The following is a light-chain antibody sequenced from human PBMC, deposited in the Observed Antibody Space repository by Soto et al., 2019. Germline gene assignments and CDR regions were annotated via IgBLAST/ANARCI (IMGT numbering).Light chain of an antibody. J-gene: IGKJ1*01. CDR2: GAS. CDR1: QSVSNNY. Sequence: ESALTQSPVTLALSPGERATLPCRASQSVSNNYLAWYQQKPGQAPRLLIYGASNRATGIPDRFSGSGSGTHFTLTISRLEPEDFAVYDCQQYGSSGTFGQGTKVDIK. CDR3: QQYGSSGT. V-gene: IGKV3-20*01.